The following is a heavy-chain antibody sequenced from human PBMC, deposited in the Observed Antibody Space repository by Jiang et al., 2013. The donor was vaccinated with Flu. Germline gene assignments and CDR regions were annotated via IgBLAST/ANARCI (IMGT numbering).Heavy chain of an antibody. Sequence: KPTQTLTLTCTFSGFSLSTSGMCVSWIRQPPGKALEWLARIDWDDDKYYSTSLKTRLTISKDTSKNQVVLTMTNMDPVDTATYYCARYYDFWSAPDRHAFDIWGQGTMVTVSS. CDR1: GFSLSTSGMC. D-gene: IGHD3-3*01. CDR2: IDWDDDK. J-gene: IGHJ3*02. V-gene: IGHV2-70*11. CDR3: ARYYDFWSAPDRHAFDI.